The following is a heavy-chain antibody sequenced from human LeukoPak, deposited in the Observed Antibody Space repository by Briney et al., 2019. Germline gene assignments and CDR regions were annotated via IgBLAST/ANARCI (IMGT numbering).Heavy chain of an antibody. J-gene: IGHJ6*02. CDR2: ISSSSSYI. V-gene: IGHV3-21*01. D-gene: IGHD3-10*01. CDR1: GFTFSTYT. CDR3: AREGGYGSGSYYLAYYYGMDV. Sequence: GGSLRLSCAASGFTFSTYTMNWVRQAPGKGLEWVSSISSSSSYIYYADSVKGRFTISRDNAKNSLYLQMNSLRAEDTAVYYCAREGGYGSGSYYLAYYYGMDVWGQGTTVTVSS.